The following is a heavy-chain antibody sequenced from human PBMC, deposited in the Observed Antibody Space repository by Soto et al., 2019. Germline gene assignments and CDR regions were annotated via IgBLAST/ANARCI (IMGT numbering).Heavy chain of an antibody. Sequence: SVKVSCKASGGTFSSYAISWVRQAPGQGLEWMGGIIPIFGTANYAQKFQGRVTITADESTSTAYMELSSLRSEDTAVYYCARDRDGYKPLFGYWGQGTLVTVSS. V-gene: IGHV1-69*13. CDR2: IIPIFGTA. D-gene: IGHD2-21*01. CDR3: ARDRDGYKPLFGY. J-gene: IGHJ4*02. CDR1: GGTFSSYA.